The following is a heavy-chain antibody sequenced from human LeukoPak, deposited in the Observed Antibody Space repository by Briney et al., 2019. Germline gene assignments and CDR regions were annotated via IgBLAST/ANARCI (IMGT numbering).Heavy chain of an antibody. CDR2: IYSGGST. CDR3: ARGNSGSPFDY. CDR1: GFTFSSYW. D-gene: IGHD1-26*01. Sequence: PGGSLRLSCAASGFTFSSYWMSWVRQAPGKGLEWVSVIYSGGSTYYADSVKGRFTISRDNSKNTLYLQMNSLRAEDTAVYYCARGNSGSPFDYWGQGTLVTVSS. J-gene: IGHJ4*02. V-gene: IGHV3-66*01.